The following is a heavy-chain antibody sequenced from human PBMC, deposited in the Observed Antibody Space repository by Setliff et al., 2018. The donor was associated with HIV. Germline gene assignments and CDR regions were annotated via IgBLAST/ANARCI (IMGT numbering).Heavy chain of an antibody. CDR1: GGSISSFY. D-gene: IGHD3-22*01. Sequence: PSETLSLTCTVSGGSISSFYWSWIRQPPGKGLEWIGYIYYIGNTNYNPSLKGRVTLSVDTSKNQLSLKLSSVTAAYTAVYYCARGRSRYYYDGSGYYVDYWGQRTLVTVSS. CDR2: IYYIGNT. CDR3: ARGRSRYYYDGSGYYVDY. V-gene: IGHV4-59*01. J-gene: IGHJ4*02.